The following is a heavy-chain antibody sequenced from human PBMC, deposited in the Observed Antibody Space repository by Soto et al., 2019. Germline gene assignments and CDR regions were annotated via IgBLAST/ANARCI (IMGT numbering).Heavy chain of an antibody. J-gene: IGHJ4*02. CDR3: ARARALVGATEYYFDY. CDR1: GGSFSGYY. CDR2: INHSGST. V-gene: IGHV4-34*01. D-gene: IGHD1-26*01. Sequence: PSETLSLTCAVYGGSFSGYYWSWIRQPPGKGLEWIGEINHSGSTNYNPSLKSRVTISVDTSKNQFSLKLSSVTAADTAVYYCARARALVGATEYYFDYWGQGTLVTVSS.